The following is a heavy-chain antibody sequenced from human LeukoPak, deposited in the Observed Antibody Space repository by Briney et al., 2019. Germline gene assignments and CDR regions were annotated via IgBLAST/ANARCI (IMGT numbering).Heavy chain of an antibody. CDR2: VYYSGGT. D-gene: IGHD1-1*01. J-gene: IGHJ6*03. V-gene: IGHV4-61*03. Sequence: SGALSLTCTVSGGSISSSSYYWSWIRQPPGKGLGWIGYVYYSGGTNYNPSFKSRATISVDTSRNRFFLQLSSVTATDTAVYYCARAVQLEPPPPLIGYYYMDVWGKGTTVTVSS. CDR3: ARAVQLEPPPPLIGYYYMDV. CDR1: GGSISSSSYY.